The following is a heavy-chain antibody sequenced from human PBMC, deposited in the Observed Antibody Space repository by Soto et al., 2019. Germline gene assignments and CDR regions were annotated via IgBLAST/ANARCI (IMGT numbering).Heavy chain of an antibody. J-gene: IGHJ5*02. CDR3: ARVPAP. CDR2: IYHSGST. Sequence: QLQLQESGSGLVKPSQTLSLTCAGSGGSISSGGYSWSWIRQPPGKGLEWIGYIYHSGSTYYNPSLKRRVTIAVDWSKTQFSLKLSSATAADTAVYYCARVPAPWGQGTLGTVSS. V-gene: IGHV4-30-2*01. CDR1: GGSISSGGYS.